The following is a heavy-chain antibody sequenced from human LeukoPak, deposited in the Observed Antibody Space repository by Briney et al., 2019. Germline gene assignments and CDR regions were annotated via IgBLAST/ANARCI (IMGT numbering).Heavy chain of an antibody. J-gene: IGHJ4*02. CDR1: GFTFSSYA. D-gene: IGHD4-17*01. Sequence: GGSLRLSCAASGFTFSSYAMHWVRQAPGKGLEWVAVISYEGSNKYYADSVKGRFTISRDNTKNTLHLQMNSLRAEDTAVYYCARDLDGDSPIYWGQGTLVTVSS. CDR3: ARDLDGDSPIY. V-gene: IGHV3-30*04. CDR2: ISYEGSNK.